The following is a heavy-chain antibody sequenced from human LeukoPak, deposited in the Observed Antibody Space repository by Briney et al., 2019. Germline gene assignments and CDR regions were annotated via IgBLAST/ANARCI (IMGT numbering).Heavy chain of an antibody. Sequence: PSETLSLICAVYGGSFSGYYWSWSRQPPGKGLEWIGEINHSGSTNYNPSLRSRVTISVDTSKNQFSLKLSSVTAADTAVYYCASRSSGPPDFDYWGQGTLVTVSS. CDR2: INHSGST. D-gene: IGHD6-19*01. V-gene: IGHV4-34*01. CDR3: ASRSSGPPDFDY. CDR1: GGSFSGYY. J-gene: IGHJ4*02.